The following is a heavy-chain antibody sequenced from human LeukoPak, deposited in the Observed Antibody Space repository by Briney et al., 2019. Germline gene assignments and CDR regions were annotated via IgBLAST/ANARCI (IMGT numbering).Heavy chain of an antibody. V-gene: IGHV3-7*03. D-gene: IGHD5-18*01. CDR3: SGCEYNYGWAYFDY. CDR2: IKEDGSDI. J-gene: IGHJ4*02. CDR1: GFTFSSYW. Sequence: PGGSLRLSCAASGFTFSSYWMSWVRQAPGKGLEWVANIKEDGSDIYYVDSVRGRFTISRDNAKNSLYLEMNSLRGEDTALYYCSGCEYNYGWAYFDYWGQGTLVTVSS.